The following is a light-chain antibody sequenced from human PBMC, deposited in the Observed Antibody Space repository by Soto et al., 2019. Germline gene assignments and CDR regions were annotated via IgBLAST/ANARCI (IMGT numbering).Light chain of an antibody. Sequence: EIVSTQSPGTLSLPPGERASLSCRASRSVSSSYLAWYQQKPGQAPRLLIYGASTRATGIPDRFSGSGSGTDLTLTISRLEPEDFALYYCQKYNSAPWTCGQGTKVDIK. CDR2: GAS. CDR1: RSVSSSY. CDR3: QKYNSAPWT. J-gene: IGKJ1*01. V-gene: IGKV3-20*01.